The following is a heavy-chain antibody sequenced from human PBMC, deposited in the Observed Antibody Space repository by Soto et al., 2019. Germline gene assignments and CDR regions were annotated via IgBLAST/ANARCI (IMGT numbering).Heavy chain of an antibody. D-gene: IGHD2-15*01. J-gene: IGHJ6*03. V-gene: IGHV3-66*01. CDR1: GYTVNSKD. Sequence: PGGCLGLASASSGYTVNSKDMTGFRQTPGKGLHGVSLIQSDGTTYYADYVKGRFSISRDTSENTLHLQMDSLRVEDTAVYYCARDDVLCDGGRCYGIALEVWGKGTTVTVSS. CDR2: IQSDGTT. CDR3: ARDDVLCDGGRCYGIALEV.